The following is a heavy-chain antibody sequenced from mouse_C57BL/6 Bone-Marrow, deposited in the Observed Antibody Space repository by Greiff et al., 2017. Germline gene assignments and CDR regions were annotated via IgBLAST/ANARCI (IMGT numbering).Heavy chain of an antibody. CDR3: TAPYDPFAY. CDR1: GFNIKDDY. D-gene: IGHD2-3*01. V-gene: IGHV14-4*01. Sequence: VQLKQSGAELVRPGASVKLSCTASGFNIKDDYMHWVKQRPEQGLEWIGWIDPENGDTEYASKFQGKATITADTSSNTAYLQLNSLTSEDTAVYYCTAPYDPFAYWGQGTLVTVSA. CDR2: IDPENGDT. J-gene: IGHJ3*01.